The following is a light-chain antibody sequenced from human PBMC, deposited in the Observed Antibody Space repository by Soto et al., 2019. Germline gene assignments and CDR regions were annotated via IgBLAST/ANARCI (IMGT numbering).Light chain of an antibody. CDR3: GSWDSSLSAYV. CDR2: DDN. CDR1: RSNIGAGYD. Sequence: QSVLTQPPSVSGAPGQRVTISCTGSRSNIGAGYDVHWYQQLPGTAPKLLIYDDNKRPSGIPDRFSGSKSGTSATLGITGFQTGDEADYYGGSWDSSLSAYVFGTGTKLTVL. V-gene: IGLV1-51*01. J-gene: IGLJ1*01.